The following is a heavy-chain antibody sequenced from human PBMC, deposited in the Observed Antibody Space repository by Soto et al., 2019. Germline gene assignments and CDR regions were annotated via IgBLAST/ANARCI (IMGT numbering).Heavy chain of an antibody. CDR3: ARDRNHIVVVPAATYYFDY. D-gene: IGHD2-2*01. Sequence: ASVKVSCKASGYTFTGYYTHWVRQAPGQGLEWMGWINPNSGGTNYAQKFQGRVTMTRDTSISTAYMELSRLRSDDTAVYYCARDRNHIVVVPAATYYFDYWGQGTLVTVYS. CDR2: INPNSGGT. J-gene: IGHJ4*02. V-gene: IGHV1-2*02. CDR1: GYTFTGYY.